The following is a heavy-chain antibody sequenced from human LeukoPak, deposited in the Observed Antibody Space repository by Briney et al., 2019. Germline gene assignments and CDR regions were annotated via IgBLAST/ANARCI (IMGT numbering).Heavy chain of an antibody. D-gene: IGHD3-16*01. CDR3: AKVCVDAYVSPNDY. J-gene: IGHJ4*02. CDR1: GFTFSSYG. Sequence: SGRSLRLSCAASGFTFSSYGMHWVRQAPGMGLEWVAIISYDGSNKYYADSVKGRFTISRDNSRNTLYLQMNSLRAEDTALYYCAKVCVDAYVSPNDYWGQGTLVTVSS. CDR2: ISYDGSNK. V-gene: IGHV3-30*18.